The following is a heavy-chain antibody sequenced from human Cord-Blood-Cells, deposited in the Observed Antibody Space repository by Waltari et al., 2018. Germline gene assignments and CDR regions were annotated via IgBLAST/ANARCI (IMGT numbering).Heavy chain of an antibody. V-gene: IGHV3-30*04. CDR2: ISYDGSNK. CDR1: GFTFRSSA. J-gene: IGHJ4*02. Sequence: QVQLVESGGGVVQPGGYLRPCGAASGFTFRSSARHWVRQAPGKGLEWVAVISYDGSNKYYADSVKGRFTISRDNSKNTLYLQMNSLRAEDTAVYYCARGTSSDYWGQGTLVTVSS. CDR3: ARGTSSDY.